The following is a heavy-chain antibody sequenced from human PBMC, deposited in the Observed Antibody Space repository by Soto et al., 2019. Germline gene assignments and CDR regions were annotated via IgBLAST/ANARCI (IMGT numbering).Heavy chain of an antibody. J-gene: IGHJ4*02. Sequence: SETLSLTCTVSCGSVSNGMYYWSWIRQPPGKGLEWIGNVYFTGTTIYNPSLKSRVTMSVDTYKDQFFLKLTSVTAADTAVYYCAKLNLYDYVWGSYRSYYFDYWGQGTLVTVPS. CDR3: AKLNLYDYVWGSYRSYYFDY. CDR1: CGSVSNGMYY. D-gene: IGHD3-16*02. CDR2: VYFTGTT. V-gene: IGHV4-61*01.